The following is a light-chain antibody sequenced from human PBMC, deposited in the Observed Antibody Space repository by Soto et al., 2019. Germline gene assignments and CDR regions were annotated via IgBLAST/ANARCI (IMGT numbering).Light chain of an antibody. CDR1: SSDVGGHNH. CDR2: EVS. J-gene: IGLJ2*01. CDR3: SSYAGSMNLI. Sequence: QSALTQPPSASGSPGQSVTISCTGSSSDVGGHNHVSWYQQHPGKAPKLMIYEVSKRPSGVPDRFSGSKSVNTASLTVSGVQAEDEADYYCSSYAGSMNLIFGGGTKLTVL. V-gene: IGLV2-8*01.